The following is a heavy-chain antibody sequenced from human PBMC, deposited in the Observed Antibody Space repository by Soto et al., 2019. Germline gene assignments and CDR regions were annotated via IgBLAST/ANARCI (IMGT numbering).Heavy chain of an antibody. Sequence: SETLSLTCTVSGGSINSYYWTWIRQPPGKGQEWIGYIYYTGSTSYNPSLKSRVTMSVDTSKNQFSLKLSSVTAADTAVYYCARPYCSSTSCYPGYAFDIWGQGTMVTVSS. V-gene: IGHV4-59*01. CDR1: GGSINSYY. CDR2: IYYTGST. D-gene: IGHD2-2*01. J-gene: IGHJ3*02. CDR3: ARPYCSSTSCYPGYAFDI.